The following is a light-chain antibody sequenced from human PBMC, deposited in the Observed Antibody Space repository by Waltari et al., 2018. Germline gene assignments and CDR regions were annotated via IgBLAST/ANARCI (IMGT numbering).Light chain of an antibody. CDR3: QQRSNWTPDT. CDR2: DAS. CDR1: QSVGTY. Sequence: IVLTQTPATMSLSPGETATLSCRASQSVGTYLAWYQQKPGQAPRLLIYDASNRATGIPARFRGSGSGTDFTLTISSLEAEDFAVYYCQQRSNWTPDTFGQGARLEIK. V-gene: IGKV3-11*01. J-gene: IGKJ2*01.